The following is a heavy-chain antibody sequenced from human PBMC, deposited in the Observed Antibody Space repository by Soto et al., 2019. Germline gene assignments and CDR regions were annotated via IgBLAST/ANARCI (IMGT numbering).Heavy chain of an antibody. CDR3: ARGGTEQWLGRYYYGMDV. Sequence: QVQLQQWGAGLLKPSETLSLTCAVYGGSFSGYYWSWIRQPPGKGLEWIGEINHSGSTNYNPSLKSRVTRSVATSQNQFSLKRSSVTAADTAVYYCARGGTEQWLGRYYYGMDVWGQGTTVTVSS. V-gene: IGHV4-34*01. J-gene: IGHJ6*02. D-gene: IGHD6-19*01. CDR1: GGSFSGYY. CDR2: INHSGST.